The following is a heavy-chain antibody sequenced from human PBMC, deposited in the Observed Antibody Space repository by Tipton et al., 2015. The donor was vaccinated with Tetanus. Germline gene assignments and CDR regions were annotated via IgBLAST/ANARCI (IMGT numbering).Heavy chain of an antibody. CDR1: GGSISRTSYY. Sequence: GLVKPSETLSLICTVSGGSISRTSYYWDWIRQPPGKGLEWIGSISYSGSAYYNPSLQSRATISVDTSKNQFSLRLTSVTATETAVYYCARGGLTPYEKDYWGQGTLVTVSS. D-gene: IGHD3-3*01. CDR2: ISYSGSA. V-gene: IGHV4-39*01. J-gene: IGHJ4*02. CDR3: ARGGLTPYEKDY.